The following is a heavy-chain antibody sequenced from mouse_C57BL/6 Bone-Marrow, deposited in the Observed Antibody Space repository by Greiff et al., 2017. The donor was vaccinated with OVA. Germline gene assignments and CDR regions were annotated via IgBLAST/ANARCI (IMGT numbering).Heavy chain of an antibody. CDR2: IDPETGGT. V-gene: IGHV1-15*01. Sequence: QVQLQQSGAELVRPGASVTLSCKASGYTFTDYEMHWVKQTPVHGLEWIGAIDPETGGTAYNQKFKGKAILTADKSSSTAYMELRILTSEDSAVYYCTPIYDGYPYAMDYWGQGTSVTVSS. CDR3: TPIYDGYPYAMDY. D-gene: IGHD2-3*01. CDR1: GYTFTDYE. J-gene: IGHJ4*01.